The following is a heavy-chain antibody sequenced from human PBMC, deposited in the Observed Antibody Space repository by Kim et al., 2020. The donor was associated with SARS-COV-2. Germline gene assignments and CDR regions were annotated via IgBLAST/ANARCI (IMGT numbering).Heavy chain of an antibody. CDR1: GYSFTSYW. Sequence: GESLKISCKGSGYSFTSYWIGWVRQMPGKGLEWMGIIYPGDSDTRYSPSFQGQVTISADKSISTAYLQWSSLKASDTAMYYCARLSSGWPWGYYFDYWGQGTLVTVSS. CDR3: ARLSSGWPWGYYFDY. CDR2: IYPGDSDT. V-gene: IGHV5-51*01. J-gene: IGHJ4*02. D-gene: IGHD6-19*01.